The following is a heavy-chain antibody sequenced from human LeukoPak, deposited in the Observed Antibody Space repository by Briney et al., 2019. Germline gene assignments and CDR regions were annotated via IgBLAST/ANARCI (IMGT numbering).Heavy chain of an antibody. CDR1: GFSFSSYS. D-gene: IGHD6-6*01. V-gene: IGHV3-48*04. CDR2: ISGSRSTI. CDR3: ARSPSIAARQPSYYYYMDV. J-gene: IGHJ6*03. Sequence: SGGSLRLPCAASGFSFSSYSMTGVRHAPGKGLEWVSYISGSRSTIYYADSVKGRFTISRDNAKNSLYLQLNSLRAEDTAVYYCARSPSIAARQPSYYYYMDVWGKGTTVTVSS.